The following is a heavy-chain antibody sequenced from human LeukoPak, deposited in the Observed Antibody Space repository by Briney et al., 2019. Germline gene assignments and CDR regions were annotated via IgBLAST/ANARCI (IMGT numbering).Heavy chain of an antibody. CDR3: ARDGYDSSGYLFDY. CDR2: INSDGSST. V-gene: IGHV3-74*01. J-gene: IGHJ4*02. Sequence: PGGSLRLSCAASGFTFSSYWMHWVRQAPGKGLVWVSRINSDGSSTSYADSVKGRFTIFRDNAKNTLYLQMNSLRAEDTAVYYCARDGYDSSGYLFDYWGQGTLVTVSS. D-gene: IGHD3-22*01. CDR1: GFTFSSYW.